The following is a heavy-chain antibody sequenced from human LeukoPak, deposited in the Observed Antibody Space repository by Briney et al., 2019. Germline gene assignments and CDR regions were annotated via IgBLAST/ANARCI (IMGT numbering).Heavy chain of an antibody. CDR2: ISGDGGST. Sequence: GGSLRLSCAAPGYMFHDYAIHWVRQAPGKGLEWVSLISGDGGSTFYADSVKGRFTISRDNSKNSLYLQMNSLRSDDTALYYCARESESSGWYDYWGQGTLVTVSS. V-gene: IGHV3-43*02. CDR1: GYMFHDYA. D-gene: IGHD6-19*01. J-gene: IGHJ4*02. CDR3: ARESESSGWYDY.